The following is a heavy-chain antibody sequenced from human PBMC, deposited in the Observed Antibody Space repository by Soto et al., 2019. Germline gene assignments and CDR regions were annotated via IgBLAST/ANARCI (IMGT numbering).Heavy chain of an antibody. D-gene: IGHD2-2*01. V-gene: IGHV1-3*01. CDR3: ATHCSSTSCYGVYDY. CDR1: GYTFTSYA. J-gene: IGHJ4*02. CDR2: INAGNGNT. Sequence: ASVKVSCKASGYTFTSYAMHLVRQAPGQRLEWMGWINAGNGNTKYSQKFQGRVTITRDTSASTAYMELSSLRSEDTAVYYCATHCSSTSCYGVYDYWGQGTLVTVSS.